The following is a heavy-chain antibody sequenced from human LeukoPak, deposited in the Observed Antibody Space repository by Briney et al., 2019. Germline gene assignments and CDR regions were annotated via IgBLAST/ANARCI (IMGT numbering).Heavy chain of an antibody. V-gene: IGHV3-30-3*01. CDR3: ASPWGSYRYYYYGMDV. CDR1: GFTFSSYA. Sequence: GGSLRLSCAASGFTFSSYAMHWVRQAPGKGLEWVAVISYDGSNKYYADSVKGRFTISRDNSKNTLYLQMNSLRAEDTAVYYCASPWGSYRYYYYGMDVWGQGTTVTVSS. D-gene: IGHD3-16*02. J-gene: IGHJ6*02. CDR2: ISYDGSNK.